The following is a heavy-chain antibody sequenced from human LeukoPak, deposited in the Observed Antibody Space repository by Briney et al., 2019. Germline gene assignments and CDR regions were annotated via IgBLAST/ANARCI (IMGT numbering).Heavy chain of an antibody. CDR2: ISYDGSSK. CDR3: ARGPAPSPIDY. V-gene: IGHV3-30-3*01. Sequence: GGSLRLSCAASGFTFSSYAMHWVRQAPGKGLEWVAVISYDGSSKYYADSVKGRFTISRDNSKNTLYLQMNSLRAEDTAVYYCARGPAPSPIDYWGQGTLVTVSS. J-gene: IGHJ4*02. CDR1: GFTFSSYA.